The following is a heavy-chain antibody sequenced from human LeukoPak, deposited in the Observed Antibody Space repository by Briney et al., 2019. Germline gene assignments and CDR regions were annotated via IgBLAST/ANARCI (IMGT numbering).Heavy chain of an antibody. D-gene: IGHD3-10*01. J-gene: IGHJ5*02. CDR2: IYSGGST. CDR3: ARVGITMVRGFDP. V-gene: IGHV3-53*01. CDR1: GFTFSSYG. Sequence: GGSLRLSCAASGFTFSSYGMSWVRQAPGKGLEWVSVIYSGGSTYYADSVKGRFTISRDNSKNTLYLQMNSLRAEDTAVYYCARVGITMVRGFDPWGQGTLVTVSS.